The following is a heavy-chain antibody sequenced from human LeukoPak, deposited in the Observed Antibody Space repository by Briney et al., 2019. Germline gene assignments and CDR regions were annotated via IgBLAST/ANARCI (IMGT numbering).Heavy chain of an antibody. CDR2: INAGNGNT. J-gene: IGHJ4*02. CDR1: GYTFTSYA. CDR3: ASLYDSSGYYFDY. D-gene: IGHD3-22*01. V-gene: IGHV1-3*01. Sequence: GASVNVSCKASGYTFTSYAMHWVRQAPGQRLEWMGWINAGNGNTKYSQKFQGRVTITRDTSASTAYMELSSLRSEDTAVYYCASLYDSSGYYFDYWGQGTLVTVSS.